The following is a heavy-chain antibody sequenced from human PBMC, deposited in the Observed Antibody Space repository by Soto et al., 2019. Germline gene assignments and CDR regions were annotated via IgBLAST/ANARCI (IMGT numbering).Heavy chain of an antibody. CDR3: SKGGVLLWFGELLSDYYGMDV. V-gene: IGHV3-23*01. CDR1: GFTFSSYA. J-gene: IGHJ6*02. CDR2: ISGSGGST. D-gene: IGHD3-10*01. Sequence: GGSLRLSCAASGFTFSSYAMSWVRQAPGKGLEWVSAISGSGGSTYYADSVKGRFTISRDNSKNTLYLQMNSLRAEDTAVYYWSKGGVLLWFGELLSDYYGMDVWGQGTTVTVSS.